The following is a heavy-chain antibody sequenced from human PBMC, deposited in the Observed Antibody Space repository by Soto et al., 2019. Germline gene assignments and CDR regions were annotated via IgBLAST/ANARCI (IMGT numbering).Heavy chain of an antibody. D-gene: IGHD6-19*01. CDR1: GYTFTSYY. CDR2: INPSGGST. Sequence: ASVKVSCKASGYTFTSYYMHWVRQAPGQGLEWMGIINPSGGSTSYAQKFQGRVTMTRDTSTSTVYMELSSLRSEDTAVYYCARATSSGWSYKGNDAFDIWGQGTMFTVSS. V-gene: IGHV1-46*03. CDR3: ARATSSGWSYKGNDAFDI. J-gene: IGHJ3*02.